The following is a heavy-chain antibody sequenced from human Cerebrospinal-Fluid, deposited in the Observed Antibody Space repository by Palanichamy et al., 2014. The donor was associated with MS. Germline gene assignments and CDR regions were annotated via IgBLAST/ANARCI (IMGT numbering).Heavy chain of an antibody. CDR1: GDSFRNYA. D-gene: IGHD3-10*01. Sequence: QVQLVQSGAEVRKPGSSVKVSCKSSGDSFRNYAISWVRQAPGQGLEWMGGFIAMFGIANYAQKVQGRVTITADESTRTAYLELSSLRSEDTAMYYCARSRGYYGSGSYNYFDYWGQGTLVTVSS. J-gene: IGHJ4*02. CDR3: ARSRGYYGSGSYNYFDY. CDR2: FIAMFGIA. V-gene: IGHV1-69*01.